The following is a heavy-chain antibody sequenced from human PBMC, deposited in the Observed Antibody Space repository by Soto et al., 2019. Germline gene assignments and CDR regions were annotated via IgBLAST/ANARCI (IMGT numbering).Heavy chain of an antibody. CDR1: GFTFSSYS. V-gene: IGHV3-21*01. Sequence: GGSLRLSCAASGFTFSSYSMNWVRQAPGKGLEWVSSISSSSSYIYYADSVKGRFTISRDNAKNSLYLQMNSLRAEDTAVYYCARDTSVAGTPDAFDIWGQGTMVT. CDR2: ISSSSSYI. D-gene: IGHD6-19*01. CDR3: ARDTSVAGTPDAFDI. J-gene: IGHJ3*02.